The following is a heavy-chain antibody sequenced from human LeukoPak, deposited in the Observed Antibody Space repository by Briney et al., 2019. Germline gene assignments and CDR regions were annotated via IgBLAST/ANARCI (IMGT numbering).Heavy chain of an antibody. D-gene: IGHD3-16*01. CDR2: IYYSGST. CDR1: GGSISSYY. J-gene: IGHJ4*02. CDR3: ARVGGYSRTDFDY. V-gene: IGHV4-59*01. Sequence: KASETLSLTCTVSGGSISSYYWSRIRQPPGKGLEWIGYIYYSGSTNYNPSLKSRVTISVDTSKNQFSLKLSSVTAADTAVYYCARVGGYSRTDFDYWGQGTLVTVSS.